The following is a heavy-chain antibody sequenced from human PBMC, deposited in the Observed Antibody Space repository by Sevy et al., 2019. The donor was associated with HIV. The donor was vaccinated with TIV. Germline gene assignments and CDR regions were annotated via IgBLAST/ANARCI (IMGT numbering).Heavy chain of an antibody. J-gene: IGHJ4*02. CDR2: ISYDGSNK. Sequence: GGSLRLSCAASGFTFSSYAMHWGRQAPGKGLEWVAVISYDGSNKYYADSVKGRLTISRDNSKNTLYMQMNSLRVEDTAVYYCARDPVTLRYFDWLLGPDYWGQGTLVTVSS. D-gene: IGHD3-9*01. CDR3: ARDPVTLRYFDWLLGPDY. CDR1: GFTFSSYA. V-gene: IGHV3-30-3*01.